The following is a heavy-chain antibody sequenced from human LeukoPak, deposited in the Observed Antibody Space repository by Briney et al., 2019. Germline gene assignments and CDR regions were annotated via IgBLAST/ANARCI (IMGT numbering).Heavy chain of an antibody. CDR3: AKDRIAAAGTRPEYFQH. J-gene: IGHJ1*01. CDR2: ISGSGGST. D-gene: IGHD6-13*01. CDR1: GFTFSSYA. Sequence: GGSLRLSCAASGFTFSSYAMSWVRQAPGKGLEWVSAISGSGGSTYYADSVKGRFTISRDNSKNTLYLQMNSLRAEDTAVYYCAKDRIAAAGTRPEYFQHWGQGTLVTVSS. V-gene: IGHV3-23*01.